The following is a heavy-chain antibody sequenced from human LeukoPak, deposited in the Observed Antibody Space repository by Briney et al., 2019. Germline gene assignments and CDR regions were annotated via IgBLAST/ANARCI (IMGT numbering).Heavy chain of an antibody. CDR2: INPNSGGT. D-gene: IGHD2-2*01. CDR3: ARVRVEDYYYYYMDV. CDR1: GYTFTGYY. J-gene: IGHJ6*03. Sequence: GASVKVSCKASGYTFTGYYMHWVRQAPGQRLEWMGRINPNSGGTNYAQKFQGRVTMTRDTSISTAYMELSRLRSDDTAVYYCARVRVEDYYYYYMDVWGKGTTVTVSS. V-gene: IGHV1-2*06.